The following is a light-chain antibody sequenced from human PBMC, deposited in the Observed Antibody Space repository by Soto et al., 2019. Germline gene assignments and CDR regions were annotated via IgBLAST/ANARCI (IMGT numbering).Light chain of an antibody. J-gene: IGLJ1*01. CDR3: CSYAGSGTDNYV. CDR1: SSDVGGYNY. V-gene: IGLV2-14*01. Sequence: QSALTQPASVSGSPGQSITISCTGTSSDVGGYNYVSWYQQHPGKAPKLMIYEVSNRPSGVSNRFSASKSGSTASLTISGLQAEDEADYYCCSYAGSGTDNYVFGSGTKLTVL. CDR2: EVS.